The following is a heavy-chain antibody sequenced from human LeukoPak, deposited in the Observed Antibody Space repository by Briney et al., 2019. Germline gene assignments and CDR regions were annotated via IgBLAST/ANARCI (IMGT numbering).Heavy chain of an antibody. Sequence: PSETLSLTCTVSGGSINSYYWSWIRQPPGTGLEWIGYIHYSGSTNYNPSLKSRVTISVDTSKNQSSLKLSSVTAADTAVYYCARVRDRSGYFYDFDYWGQGTLVTVS. V-gene: IGHV4-59*01. CDR2: IHYSGST. CDR3: ARVRDRSGYFYDFDY. CDR1: GGSINSYY. J-gene: IGHJ4*02. D-gene: IGHD3-22*01.